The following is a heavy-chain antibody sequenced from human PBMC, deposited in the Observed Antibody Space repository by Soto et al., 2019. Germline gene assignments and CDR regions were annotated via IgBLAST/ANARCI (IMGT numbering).Heavy chain of an antibody. Sequence: QVQLVQSGAEVRKPGASVKVSCKPSGYTFNTYYLHWLRQAPGQALEWMGVFHPSGGGTTYAQKFPGRCTVTRDTSTTTVFMELSSLRSAVTASYSSARGGPIAVATASFANWGQGTLVTVSS. J-gene: IGHJ4*02. V-gene: IGHV1-46*02. D-gene: IGHD2-21*02. CDR1: GYTFNTYY. CDR3: ARGGPIAVATASFAN. CDR2: FHPSGGGT.